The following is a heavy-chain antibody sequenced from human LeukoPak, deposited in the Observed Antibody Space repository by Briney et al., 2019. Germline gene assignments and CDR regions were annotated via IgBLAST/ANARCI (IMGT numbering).Heavy chain of an antibody. J-gene: IGHJ4*02. D-gene: IGHD3-22*01. CDR3: ARDQHYDSNGYSYFDY. Sequence: GRSLRLSCAASGFTFSSYAMHWVRQAPGKGLEWVAVISHDGSNKYYADSVKGRYTISRDNFKNTMYLQMNSLRAEDTAVYYCARDQHYDSNGYSYFDYWGQGTLVTVSS. CDR2: ISHDGSNK. V-gene: IGHV3-30-3*01. CDR1: GFTFSSYA.